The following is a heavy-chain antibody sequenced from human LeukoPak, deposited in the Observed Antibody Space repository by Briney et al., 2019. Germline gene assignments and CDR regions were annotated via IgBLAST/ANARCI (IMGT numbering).Heavy chain of an antibody. CDR3: ARDRWGYSYGGD. CDR1: GFTFSSYW. Sequence: GGSLRLSCAASGFTFSSYWMSWVRQAPGKGLEWVANIKEDGSEKYYVDSVKGRFTISRDNAKNSLYLQMNSLRAGDTAVYYCARDRWGYSYGGDWGQGTLVTVSS. J-gene: IGHJ4*02. V-gene: IGHV3-7*01. D-gene: IGHD5-18*01. CDR2: IKEDGSEK.